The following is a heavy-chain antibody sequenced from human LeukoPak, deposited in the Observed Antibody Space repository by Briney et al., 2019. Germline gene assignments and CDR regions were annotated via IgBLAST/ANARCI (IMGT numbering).Heavy chain of an antibody. J-gene: IGHJ4*02. CDR2: IIPIFGTA. CDR3: ARDGLSGYDYFDY. D-gene: IGHD5-12*01. CDR1: GGTFSSYA. V-gene: IGHV1-69*13. Sequence: SVKVSCKACGGTFSSYAISCVRQAPGQALEWMGWIIPIFGTANYAQKFQGRVTITADESTSTAYMELSSLRSEDTAVYYCARDGLSGYDYFDYWGQGTLVTVSS.